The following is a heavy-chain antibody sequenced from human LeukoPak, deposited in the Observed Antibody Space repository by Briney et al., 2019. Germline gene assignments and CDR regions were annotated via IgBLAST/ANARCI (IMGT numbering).Heavy chain of an antibody. Sequence: GGSLRLSCAASGFTFSNYWMTWVRQAPGKGPEWVANIKQEGSERNYVDSVKGRFTIARDNTKNSLYLQMTSLRGEDTAVYYCASRAGKPGNTPWCFDYWGQGALVTVSS. CDR2: IKQEGSER. V-gene: IGHV3-7*01. CDR3: ASRAGKPGNTPWCFDY. D-gene: IGHD1-7*01. CDR1: GFTFSNYW. J-gene: IGHJ4*02.